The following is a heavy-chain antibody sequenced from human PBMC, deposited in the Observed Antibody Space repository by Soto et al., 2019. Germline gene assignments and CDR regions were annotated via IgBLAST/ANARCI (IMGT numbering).Heavy chain of an antibody. CDR3: ARATAARRTGPYYYYYGMDV. CDR2: IYYRGST. V-gene: IGHV4-31*03. CDR1: GGSISSGGYY. D-gene: IGHD6-6*01. Sequence: QVQLQESGPGLVKPSQTLSLTCTVSGGSISSGGYYWSWIRQHPGKGLEWIGYIYYRGSTYYNPSPKSRVTISVDTSKNQFSLKLSSVTAADTAVYYCARATAARRTGPYYYYYGMDVWGQGTTVTVSS. J-gene: IGHJ6*02.